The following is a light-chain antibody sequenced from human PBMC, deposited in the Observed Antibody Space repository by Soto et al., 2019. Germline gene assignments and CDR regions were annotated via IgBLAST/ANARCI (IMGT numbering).Light chain of an antibody. CDR2: EVS. Sequence: QCVLTRPASVSGAAGQAITISCTGTSSDVGSYKFVSWYQQHPGKAPKVLIYEVSKRPSGVFNRFSGSKSGNTASLTISGLQAEDEADYYCCSYAGSRIFVFGTGTKVTVL. J-gene: IGLJ1*01. CDR3: CSYAGSRIFV. V-gene: IGLV2-23*02. CDR1: SSDVGSYKF.